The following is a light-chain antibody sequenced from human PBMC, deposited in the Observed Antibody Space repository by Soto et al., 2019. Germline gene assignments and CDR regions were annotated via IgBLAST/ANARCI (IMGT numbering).Light chain of an antibody. CDR1: QSVSSSY. J-gene: IGKJ1*01. CDR3: QSGT. V-gene: IGKV3-20*01. Sequence: EIVLTQSPGTLSLSPGERATLSCRASQSVSSSYLAWYQQKPAQAPRLLIYGASSRATGIPDRFSGSGSGTDFTLTISRLEPEDYAGYYCQSGTFGQVTKVEIK. CDR2: GAS.